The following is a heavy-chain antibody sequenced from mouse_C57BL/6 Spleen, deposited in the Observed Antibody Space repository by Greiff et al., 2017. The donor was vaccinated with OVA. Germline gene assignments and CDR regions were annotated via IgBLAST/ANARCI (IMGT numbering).Heavy chain of an antibody. Sequence: QVQLKQSGAELVRPGTSVKVSCKASGYAFTNYLIEWVKQRPGQGLEWIGVINPGSGGTNYNEKFKGKATLTADKSSSTAYMQRSSLTSEDSAVYFCARSGEGYFDYWGQGTTLTVSS. CDR2: INPGSGGT. CDR3: ARSGEGYFDY. V-gene: IGHV1-54*01. CDR1: GYAFTNYL. J-gene: IGHJ2*01.